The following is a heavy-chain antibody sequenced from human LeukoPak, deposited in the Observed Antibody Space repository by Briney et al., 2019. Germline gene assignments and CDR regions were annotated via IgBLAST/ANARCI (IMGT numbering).Heavy chain of an antibody. Sequence: GGSLRLSCSASGFTFTIYALHWVRQAPGKGLEFASAISSNGGNTYYADSVKGRFTISRDNAKNTLYLQVNNLRAEDTAVYYCARGPNSNWSGLDFWGQGTLLTVSS. D-gene: IGHD6-6*01. CDR3: ARGPNSNWSGLDF. V-gene: IGHV3-64*04. CDR2: ISSNGGNT. CDR1: GFTFTIYA. J-gene: IGHJ4*02.